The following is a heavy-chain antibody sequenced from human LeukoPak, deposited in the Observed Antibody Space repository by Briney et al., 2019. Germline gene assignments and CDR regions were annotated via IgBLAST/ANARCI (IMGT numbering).Heavy chain of an antibody. CDR2: ISAVNGDI. Sequence: SSDKVSYMQSGYTFHSSGISWVRQAPGRGLGWMGWISAVNGDIHPAQKFQDRVTLTTETSTSTAYMELRSLRSDDTAVYYCAKDYIYVPDYWGQGTLTTVPS. D-gene: IGHD5-24*01. V-gene: IGHV1-18*01. CDR3: AKDYIYVPDY. J-gene: IGHJ4*02. CDR1: GYTFHSSG.